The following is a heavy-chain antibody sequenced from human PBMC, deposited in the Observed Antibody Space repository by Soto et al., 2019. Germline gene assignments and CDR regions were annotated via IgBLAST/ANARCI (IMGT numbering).Heavy chain of an antibody. D-gene: IGHD3-3*01. V-gene: IGHV1-18*01. Sequence: ASVKVSCKASGYTFTSYGISWVRQAPGQGLEWMGWISAYNGNTNYAQKLQGRVTMATDTSTSTAYMELRSLRSDDTAVYYCARDEGYDFWSGYLNYYGMDVWGQGTTVTVSS. CDR3: ARDEGYDFWSGYLNYYGMDV. CDR2: ISAYNGNT. CDR1: GYTFTSYG. J-gene: IGHJ6*02.